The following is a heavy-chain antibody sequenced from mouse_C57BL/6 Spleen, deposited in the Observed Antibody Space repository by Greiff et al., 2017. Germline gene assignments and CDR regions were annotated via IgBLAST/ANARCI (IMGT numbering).Heavy chain of an antibody. CDR1: GFNIKDYY. J-gene: IGHJ1*03. CDR3: ARSKCICYGDCNWYIDV. V-gene: IGHV14-2*01. CDR2: IDPEDGET. Sequence: VQLQQSGAELVKPGASVKLSCTASGFNIKDYYMHWVKQRTEQGLEWIGRIDPEDGETKYAPKFQGKATITADTSANTAYLQLSSLTSEDTAVYYCARSKCICYGDCNWYIDVWGTGTTVTVSS. D-gene: IGHD2-13*01.